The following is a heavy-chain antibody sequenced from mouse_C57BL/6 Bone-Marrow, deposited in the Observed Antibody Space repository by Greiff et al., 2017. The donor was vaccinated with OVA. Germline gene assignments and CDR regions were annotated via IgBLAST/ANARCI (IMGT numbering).Heavy chain of an antibody. CDR3: ASDIRRFAY. Sequence: QVHVKQSGPGLVAPSQSLSITCTVSGFSLTSYGVDWVRQSPGKGLEWLGVIWGVGSTNYNSALKSRLSISKDNSKSQVFLKMNSLQTDDTAMYYCASDIRRFAYWGQGTLVTVSA. CDR1: GFSLTSYG. V-gene: IGHV2-6*01. CDR2: IWGVGST. J-gene: IGHJ3*01.